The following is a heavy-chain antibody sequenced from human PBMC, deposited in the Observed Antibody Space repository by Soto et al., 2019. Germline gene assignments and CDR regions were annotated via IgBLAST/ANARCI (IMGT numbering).Heavy chain of an antibody. J-gene: IGHJ6*02. CDR3: GRSVVGATGEILYNAMDV. D-gene: IGHD1-26*01. CDR1: GYTFTTYA. CDR2: INPASGHT. V-gene: IGHV1-3*01. Sequence: QVQLVQSGAEVKKPGASVKVSCKASGYTFTTYALHWVRQAPGQRPEWMGWINPASGHTKYAKKFQDRVTITRDTSARTDYMELSSLRSEDTAVYYCGRSVVGATGEILYNAMDVWGQGTTVTVSS.